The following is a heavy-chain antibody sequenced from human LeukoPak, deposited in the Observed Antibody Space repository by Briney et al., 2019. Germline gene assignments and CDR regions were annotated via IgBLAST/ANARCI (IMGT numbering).Heavy chain of an antibody. J-gene: IGHJ3*02. CDR2: VYTSGST. CDR3: ARDRHGWGTNRDDAFDI. D-gene: IGHD3-16*01. V-gene: IGHV4-4*07. Sequence: SETLTLTCTVSGGSISSYYWSWIRQPAGKGLEWIGRVYTSGSTNYNPSLKSRVTMSVDTSKNQFSLKLSSVTAADTAVYYCARDRHGWGTNRDDAFDIWGQGTMVTVSS. CDR1: GGSISSYY.